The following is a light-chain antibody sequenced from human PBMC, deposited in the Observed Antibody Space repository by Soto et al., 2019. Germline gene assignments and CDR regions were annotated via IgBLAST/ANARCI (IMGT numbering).Light chain of an antibody. V-gene: IGKV3-20*01. CDR2: GAS. Sequence: EIVLTQSPGTLSLSPGERVTLSCRASQSVSRSYLAWYQQKLGQAPRLLIYGASSRATGIPDRFSGSGSETDFTLTISRLEPEDFALYYCQQYGSSAPITFGQGTRLEI. CDR3: QQYGSSAPIT. J-gene: IGKJ5*01. CDR1: QSVSRSY.